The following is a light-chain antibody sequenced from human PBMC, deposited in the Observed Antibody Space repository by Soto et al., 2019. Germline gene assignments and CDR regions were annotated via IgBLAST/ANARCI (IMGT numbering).Light chain of an antibody. CDR3: SSYTSSSTLVV. CDR2: DVN. Sequence: QSALTQPASVSGSPGQSITISCTGTSSDFGGYNYVSWYQQHPGKAPKLMIYDVNNRPSGVSNRFSGSKSGNTASLTISGLQAEDEADYYCSSYTSSSTLVVFGGGTKLTVL. J-gene: IGLJ2*01. CDR1: SSDFGGYNY. V-gene: IGLV2-14*01.